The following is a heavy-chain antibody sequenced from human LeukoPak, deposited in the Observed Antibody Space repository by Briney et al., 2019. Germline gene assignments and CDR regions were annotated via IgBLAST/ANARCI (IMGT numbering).Heavy chain of an antibody. Sequence: PSETLSLTCTVSGGSISRSNYYWAWIRQPPGKGLEWIGSIYYSGSTYYYPSLKGRVTISVDTSKNQFSLKLSSVTAADTAVYYCARLGYTTGWHGGLDYWGQGTLVTVSS. CDR1: GGSISRSNYY. CDR2: IYYSGST. J-gene: IGHJ4*02. V-gene: IGHV4-39*01. D-gene: IGHD6-19*01. CDR3: ARLGYTTGWHGGLDY.